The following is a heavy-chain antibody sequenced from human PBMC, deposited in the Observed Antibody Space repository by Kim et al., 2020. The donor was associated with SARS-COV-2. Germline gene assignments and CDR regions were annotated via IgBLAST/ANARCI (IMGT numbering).Heavy chain of an antibody. Sequence: ASVKVSCKASGYTFTSYYMHWVRQAPGQGLEWMGIINPSGDSTSYAQEFQGRVTMTRNTSTSTVYMELSSLTSEDTAVYYCARAPTIFERLDPCGQGTLVTVSS. J-gene: IGHJ5*02. V-gene: IGHV1-46*01. CDR2: INPSGDST. CDR3: ARAPTIFERLDP. D-gene: IGHD3-3*01. CDR1: GYTFTSYY.